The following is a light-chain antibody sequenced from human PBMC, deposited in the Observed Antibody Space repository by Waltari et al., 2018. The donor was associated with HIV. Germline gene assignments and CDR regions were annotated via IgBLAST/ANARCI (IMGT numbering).Light chain of an antibody. CDR2: CNS. J-gene: IGLJ3*02. CDR1: TSTLAAGSD. V-gene: IGLV1-40*01. Sequence: QSVLTQPPSVSGAPGHRVTISCPGGTSTLAAGSDVHLYQQLPGTAPKLPIYCNSNRPSGVPDRFSGSKSGTSASLAITGLQAEDEADYYCQSYDSSLSGSVFGGGTKLTVL. CDR3: QSYDSSLSGSV.